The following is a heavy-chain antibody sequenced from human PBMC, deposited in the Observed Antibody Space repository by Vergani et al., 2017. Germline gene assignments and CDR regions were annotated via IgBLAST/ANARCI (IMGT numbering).Heavy chain of an antibody. Sequence: QVQLVQSGAEVKKPGSSVKVSCKASGGTFSSYAISWVRQAPGQGLEWMGRIIPIFGTANYAQKFQGRVTITADESKSTAYMELSSLRSEDTAVYYCARDLGIVVVPAAMDYYYYGMDVWGQGTTVTVSS. V-gene: IGHV1-69*18. CDR2: IIPIFGTA. D-gene: IGHD2-2*01. CDR1: GGTFSSYA. CDR3: ARDLGIVVVPAAMDYYYYGMDV. J-gene: IGHJ6*02.